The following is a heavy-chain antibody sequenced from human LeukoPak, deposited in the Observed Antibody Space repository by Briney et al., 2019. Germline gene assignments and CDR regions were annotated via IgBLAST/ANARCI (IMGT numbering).Heavy chain of an antibody. D-gene: IGHD6-6*01. CDR3: AREGGSSKVDY. V-gene: IGHV4-59*01. CDR2: IYYSGST. Sequence: PSETLSLTCTVSGGSISSFYWSWIPHGPGKELEWIGYIYYSGSTNYNPFLKSRVTISVDTSKNQFSLKLSSVTAADTAVYYCAREGGSSKVDYWGQGTLVTVSS. CDR1: GGSISSFY. J-gene: IGHJ4*02.